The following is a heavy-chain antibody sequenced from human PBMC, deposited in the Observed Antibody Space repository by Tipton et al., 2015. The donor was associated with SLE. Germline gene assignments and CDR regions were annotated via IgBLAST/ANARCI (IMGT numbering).Heavy chain of an antibody. CDR3: ARDYGYCSSTSCYPWYFDL. D-gene: IGHD2-2*01. CDR1: GGSFSGYY. J-gene: IGHJ2*01. V-gene: IGHV4-34*01. CDR2: INHSGST. Sequence: TLSLTCAVYGGSFSGYYWSWIRQPPGKGLEWIGEINHSGSTNYNPSLKSRVTISVDTSKNQFSLKLSSVTAADTAVYYCARDYGYCSSTSCYPWYFDLWGRGTLVTVSP.